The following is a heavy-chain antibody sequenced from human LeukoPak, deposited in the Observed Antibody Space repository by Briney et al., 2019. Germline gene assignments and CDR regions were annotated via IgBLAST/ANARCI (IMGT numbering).Heavy chain of an antibody. D-gene: IGHD1-26*01. Sequence: PGGSLRLSCGASGFTFSSYAMHWVRQAPGKGLEWVAVISYDGSNKYYADSVKGRSIISRDNSKNTLYLQRNSLRAEDTAVYYCARTSSGSYLDYWGQGTLVTVSS. CDR2: ISYDGSNK. V-gene: IGHV3-30*04. J-gene: IGHJ4*02. CDR1: GFTFSSYA. CDR3: ARTSSGSYLDY.